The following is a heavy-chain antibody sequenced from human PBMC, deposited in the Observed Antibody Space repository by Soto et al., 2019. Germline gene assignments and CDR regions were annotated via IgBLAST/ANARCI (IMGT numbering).Heavy chain of an antibody. V-gene: IGHV4-30-4*01. Sequence: SETLSLTCTVSGGSISSGDYYWSWIRQPPGKGLEWIGYIYYSGSTYYNPSLKSRVSISVDTSKNQFSLKLSSVTAADTAVYYCARDPWDNWNDDYYGMDVWGQGTTVTVSS. J-gene: IGHJ6*02. CDR1: GGSISSGDYY. D-gene: IGHD1-20*01. CDR3: ARDPWDNWNDDYYGMDV. CDR2: IYYSGST.